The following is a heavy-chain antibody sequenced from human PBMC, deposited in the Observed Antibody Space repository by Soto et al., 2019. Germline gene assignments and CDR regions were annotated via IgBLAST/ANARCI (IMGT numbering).Heavy chain of an antibody. V-gene: IGHV3-21*01. D-gene: IGHD2-2*01. CDR2: VSKSDYT. Sequence: RGSLRLTGAVSGLNFNNYGINWVRQAPGKGLEWVSSVSKSDYTYYSDSVKGRFTISRDNAKNSVSLQMNTLRAEDTAVYYCAREDSIIIPAVSDFWGQGTLVTVSS. CDR1: GLNFNNYG. CDR3: AREDSIIIPAVSDF. J-gene: IGHJ4*02.